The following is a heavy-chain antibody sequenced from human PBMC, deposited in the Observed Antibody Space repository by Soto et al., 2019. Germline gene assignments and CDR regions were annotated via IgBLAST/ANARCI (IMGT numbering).Heavy chain of an antibody. CDR2: ISAYNGNT. J-gene: IGHJ4*02. CDR3: ARASSSIAARQSDY. D-gene: IGHD6-6*01. CDR1: GYTFTSYG. Sequence: ASVKVSCKASGYTFTSYGISWVRQAPGQGLEWMGWISAYNGNTNYAQNLQGRVTMTTDTSTSTAYMELRSLRSDDTAVYYCARASSSIAARQSDYWGQVTLVTVRS. V-gene: IGHV1-18*04.